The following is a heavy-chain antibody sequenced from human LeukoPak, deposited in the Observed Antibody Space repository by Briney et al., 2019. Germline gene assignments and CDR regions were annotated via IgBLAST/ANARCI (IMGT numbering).Heavy chain of an antibody. J-gene: IGHJ4*02. D-gene: IGHD6-19*01. CDR2: IYPGDSDT. Sequence: AGGSLKISCKGSGYSFTNYWIGWLRQMPGKGLEWMGIIYPGDSDTRYSPSFQGQVTISADKSISTAYLQWSSLKASDTAMYYCARHRPYSSGWRHFDYWGQGTLVTVSS. V-gene: IGHV5-51*01. CDR3: ARHRPYSSGWRHFDY. CDR1: GYSFTNYW.